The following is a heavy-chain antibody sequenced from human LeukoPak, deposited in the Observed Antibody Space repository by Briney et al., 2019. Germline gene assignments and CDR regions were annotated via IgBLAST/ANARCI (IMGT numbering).Heavy chain of an antibody. CDR2: IYYSGST. CDR3: ARLVRGVVVPAAIPDY. V-gene: IGHV4-39*01. Sequence: SGTLSLTGTVSGGSISSSSYYWGWIRQPPGKGLEWIGSIYYSGSTYYNPSLKSLVTISVDTSKNQFSLKLSSVTAAVTAVYYCARLVRGVVVPAAIPDYWGQGTLVTVSS. J-gene: IGHJ4*02. CDR1: GGSISSSSYY. D-gene: IGHD2-2*01.